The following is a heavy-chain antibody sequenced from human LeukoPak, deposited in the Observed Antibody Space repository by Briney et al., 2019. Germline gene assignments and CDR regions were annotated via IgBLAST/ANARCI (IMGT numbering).Heavy chain of an antibody. D-gene: IGHD1-26*01. CDR3: AREFPRTSGFDY. J-gene: IGHJ4*02. CDR1: GYTFTCYY. Sequence: GASVKVSCKASGYTFTCYYMHWVRQAPGQGLEWMGWIYPNSGGTGYAQNFQGRVTMTWDTSFTTAYMELNRLTSDDTAVYYCAREFPRTSGFDYWGQGSLVTVSS. V-gene: IGHV1-2*02. CDR2: IYPNSGGT.